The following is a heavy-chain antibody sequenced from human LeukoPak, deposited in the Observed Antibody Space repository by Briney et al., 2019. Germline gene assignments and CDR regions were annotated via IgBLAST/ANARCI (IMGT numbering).Heavy chain of an antibody. CDR2: VTSYNGDT. Sequence: ASVRVSCKASGYTFNNYGISWVRQAPGQGLEWMGWVTSYNGDTNYAQKFQGRVTMSTDTSTSTAYMELRSLRSEDMALYYCARGRYCSGGSCYLGENWFDPWGQGTLVTVSS. CDR3: ARGRYCSGGSCYLGENWFDP. D-gene: IGHD2-15*01. V-gene: IGHV1-18*03. J-gene: IGHJ5*02. CDR1: GYTFNNYG.